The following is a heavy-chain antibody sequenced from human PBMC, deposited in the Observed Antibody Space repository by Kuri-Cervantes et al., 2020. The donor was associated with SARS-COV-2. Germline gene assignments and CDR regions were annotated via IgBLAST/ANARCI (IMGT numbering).Heavy chain of an antibody. J-gene: IGHJ5*02. CDR1: GGTFRSYS. CDR3: ARSQGYCTANSCSWNWFDP. Sequence: SVKVSCKASGGTFRSYSVNWVRQAPGQGLEWMRRIIPTFDTATYAQKFQGRVIFTADESSSTAYMEVNSLTSEDTAAYFCARSQGYCTANSCSWNWFDPWGQGTQVTVSS. V-gene: IGHV1-69*13. D-gene: IGHD2-8*02. CDR2: IIPTFDTA.